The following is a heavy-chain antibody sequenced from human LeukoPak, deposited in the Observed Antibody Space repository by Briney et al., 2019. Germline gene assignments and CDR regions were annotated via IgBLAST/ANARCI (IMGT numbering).Heavy chain of an antibody. V-gene: IGHV4-4*07. CDR3: ARVICSGGSCRFDY. CDR1: GGSISSYY. CDR2: IHTSGST. Sequence: PSVALSLTCTVSGGSISSYYWNWIRQPAGKGLEWIGRIHTSGSTNYNPSLKSRVTMSVDTSKNQFSLKLSSVTAADTAVYYCARVICSGGSCRFDYWGQGTLVTVSS. J-gene: IGHJ4*02. D-gene: IGHD2-15*01.